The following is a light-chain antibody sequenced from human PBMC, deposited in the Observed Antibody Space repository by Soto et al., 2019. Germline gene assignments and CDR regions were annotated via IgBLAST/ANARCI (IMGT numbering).Light chain of an antibody. J-gene: IGLJ1*01. V-gene: IGLV2-8*01. CDR3: SSYAGSKIFV. CDR2: EVI. CDR1: SGDVGGYNY. Sequence: QSVLTQPPSAAGSPGQSGTISCAGTSGDVGGYNYVSWYQQHPGKAPKLLIYEVIKRPSGVPDRFSGSKYGNTASLTVSGLQAEDEADYFCSSYAGSKIFVFGTGTKVTVL.